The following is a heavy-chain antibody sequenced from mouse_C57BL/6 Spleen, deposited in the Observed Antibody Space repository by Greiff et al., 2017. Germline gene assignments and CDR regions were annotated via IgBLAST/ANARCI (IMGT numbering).Heavy chain of an antibody. CDR1: GYTFTSYW. V-gene: IGHV1-69*01. D-gene: IGHD2-3*01. CDR2: IDPSDSYT. J-gene: IGHJ4*01. CDR3: ARRLLPSMDY. Sequence: QVQLQQPGAELVMPGASVKLSCKASGYTFTSYWMHWVKQRPGQGLEWIGEIDPSDSYTNYNQKFKGKSTLTVDTSSSTAYMQLRSLTSEDSAVYYCARRLLPSMDYWGQGTTVTVSS.